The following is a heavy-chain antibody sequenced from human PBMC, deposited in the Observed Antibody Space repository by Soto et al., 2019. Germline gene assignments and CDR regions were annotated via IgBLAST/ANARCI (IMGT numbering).Heavy chain of an antibody. CDR1: GLTFSSYS. D-gene: IGHD6-19*01. CDR3: ARASVAPFDY. CDR2: ISSSSSTI. J-gene: IGHJ4*02. Sequence: GGSLRLSCAASGLTFSSYSMNWVRQAPGKGLEWVSYISSSSSTIYYADSVKGRFTISRDNAKNSLYLQMNSLRDEDTAVYYWARASVAPFDYWGKGTRVTVSS. V-gene: IGHV3-48*02.